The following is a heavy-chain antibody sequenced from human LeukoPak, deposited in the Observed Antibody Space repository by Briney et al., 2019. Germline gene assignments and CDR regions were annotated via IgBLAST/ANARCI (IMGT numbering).Heavy chain of an antibody. V-gene: IGHV4-34*01. Sequence: SETLSLTCTVSGGSITTDFWSWIRQPPGKGLEWIGEINHSGSTNYNPSLKSRVTISVDTSKNQFSLKLSSVTAADTAVYYCARGRTSSLRRPYYFDYWGQGTLVTVSS. CDR2: INHSGST. J-gene: IGHJ4*02. D-gene: IGHD4-17*01. CDR1: GGSITTDF. CDR3: ARGRTSSLRRPYYFDY.